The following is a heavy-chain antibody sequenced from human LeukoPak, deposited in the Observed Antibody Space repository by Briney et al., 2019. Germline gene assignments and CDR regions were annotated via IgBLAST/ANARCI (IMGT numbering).Heavy chain of an antibody. CDR3: ARDACSSTICQAGGNWFDP. CDR1: GYTFTSYY. CDR2: INPSGGSR. D-gene: IGHD2-2*01. Sequence: GASVTVSCKASGYTFTSYYMHWVRQAPGQGLEWMGTINPSGGSRSYAQKFQGRVTMTRDTSTSTVYMELSSLRSEDTAVYFCARDACSSTICQAGGNWFDPWGQGTLVIVSS. J-gene: IGHJ5*02. V-gene: IGHV1-46*01.